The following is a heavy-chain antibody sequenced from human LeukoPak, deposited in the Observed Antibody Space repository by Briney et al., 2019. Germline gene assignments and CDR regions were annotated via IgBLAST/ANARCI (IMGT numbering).Heavy chain of an antibody. J-gene: IGHJ4*02. CDR1: GFTVSSNY. Sequence: PGGSLRLSCAASGFTVSSNYMSWVRQAPGKGLEWVSVIYSGGSTYYADSVKGRFTISRDNSKNTLYLQMNSLRAEDTAVYYCARVGLGDFWSAFWRQGTLVTVSS. D-gene: IGHD3-3*01. CDR2: IYSGGST. CDR3: ARVGLGDFWSAF. V-gene: IGHV3-66*02.